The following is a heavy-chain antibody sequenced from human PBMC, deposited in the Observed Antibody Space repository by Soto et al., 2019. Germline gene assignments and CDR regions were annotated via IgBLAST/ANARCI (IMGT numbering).Heavy chain of an antibody. J-gene: IGHJ4*02. V-gene: IGHV1-18*01. CDR1: GYTFTSYG. D-gene: IGHD3-9*01. Sequence: ASVKVSCKASGYTFTSYGISWVRQAPGQGLEWMGWISAYNGNTNYAQKLQGRVTMTTDTSTSTAYMELRSLRFDDTAVFYCARDRMVDILTGYYFDYWGQGTLVTV. CDR2: ISAYNGNT. CDR3: ARDRMVDILTGYYFDY.